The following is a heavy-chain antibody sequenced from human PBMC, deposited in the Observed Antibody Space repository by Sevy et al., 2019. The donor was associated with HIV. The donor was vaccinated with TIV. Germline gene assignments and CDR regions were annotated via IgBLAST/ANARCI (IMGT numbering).Heavy chain of an antibody. CDR3: TRWQGAQSIFDY. CDR1: GFTFGDFA. V-gene: IGHV3-49*04. CDR2: FKSKRLDGTL. J-gene: IGHJ4*02. Sequence: GGSLRLSCTTSGFTFGDFAMSWVRQAPGKGLEWAAFFKSKRLDGTLHHAASLKGRFAISRDDSKGIAYPQMNDLKIGETGVYYCTRWQGAQSIFDYWGQGALVTVSS. D-gene: IGHD1-26*01.